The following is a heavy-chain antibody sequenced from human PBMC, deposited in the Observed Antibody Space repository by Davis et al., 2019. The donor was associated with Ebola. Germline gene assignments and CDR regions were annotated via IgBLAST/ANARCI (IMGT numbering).Heavy chain of an antibody. CDR2: IKSDGNEK. J-gene: IGHJ4*02. D-gene: IGHD1-1*01. CDR1: GLTFSDYW. Sequence: PGGSLRLSCAASGLTFSDYWMSWVRQAPGKGLEWVAKIKSDGNEKYYVDSVKGRFTISRDNAKNTLYLQMKSLRAEDTAMYYCTRGGLEPVDYWGQGTLVTVSA. CDR3: TRGGLEPVDY. V-gene: IGHV3-7*01.